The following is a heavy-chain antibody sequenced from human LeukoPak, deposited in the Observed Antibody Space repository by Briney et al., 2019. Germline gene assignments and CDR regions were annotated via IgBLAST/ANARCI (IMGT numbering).Heavy chain of an antibody. Sequence: ASVKVSCKASGGTFSSYAISWVRQAPGQGLEWMGGIIPIFGTANYAQKFQGRVTITADESTSTAYMELSSLRSEDTAVYYCARELGISDYYYYGMDVWGQGTTVTVSS. CDR3: ARELGISDYYYYGMDV. D-gene: IGHD7-27*01. CDR1: GGTFSSYA. CDR2: IIPIFGTA. J-gene: IGHJ6*02. V-gene: IGHV1-69*13.